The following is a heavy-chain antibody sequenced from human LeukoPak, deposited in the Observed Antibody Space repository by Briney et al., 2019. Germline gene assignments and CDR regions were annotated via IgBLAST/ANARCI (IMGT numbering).Heavy chain of an antibody. CDR2: IHHFGRT. V-gene: IGHV4-59*01. CDR3: ARGLWTQPGLVPFNY. D-gene: IGHD5-18*01. CDR1: GDSIISYY. Sequence: PSETLSLTCSVSGDSIISYYWNWLRQSPGKGLEWIGNIHHFGRTEYNSSLRNRVTMFLDSSKHQFSLKLTSVTPTDTAVYYCARGLWTQPGLVPFNYWGQGILVTVSS. J-gene: IGHJ4*02.